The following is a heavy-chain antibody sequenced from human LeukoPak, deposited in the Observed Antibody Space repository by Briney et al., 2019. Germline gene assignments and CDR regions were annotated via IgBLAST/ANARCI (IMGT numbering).Heavy chain of an antibody. CDR1: GYTFINYG. J-gene: IGHJ4*02. CDR2: ISASNGNT. V-gene: IGHV1-18*01. D-gene: IGHD5-12*01. CDR3: ARALSRGYSGYDYGLGY. Sequence: GASVKVSCKASGYTFINYGVTWMRQAPGQGLEWMGWISASNGNTNYAQKLQGRVTMTTETSTSTAYMELRSLRSDDTAVYYCARALSRGYSGYDYGLGYWGQGTLVTVSS.